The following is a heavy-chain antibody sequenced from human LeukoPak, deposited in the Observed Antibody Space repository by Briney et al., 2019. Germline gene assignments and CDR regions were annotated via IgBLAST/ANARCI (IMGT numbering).Heavy chain of an antibody. CDR1: GGSIGSSSYY. CDR3: ASPLLWFGELRQNYYYYMDV. CDR2: IYYSGST. J-gene: IGHJ6*03. D-gene: IGHD3-10*01. V-gene: IGHV4-39*01. Sequence: PSETLSLTCTVSGGSIGSSSYYWGWIRQPPGKGLEWIGSIYYSGSTYYNPSLKSRVTISVDTSKNQFSLKLSSVTAADTAVYYCASPLLWFGELRQNYYYYMDVWGKGTTVTVSS.